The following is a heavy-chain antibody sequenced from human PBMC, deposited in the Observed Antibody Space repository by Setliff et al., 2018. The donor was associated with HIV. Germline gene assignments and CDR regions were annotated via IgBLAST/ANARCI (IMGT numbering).Heavy chain of an antibody. Sequence: GGSLRLSCAASGFTFSKYTVNWVRQAPGKGLEWVSTIYSGGSTYHADSVKGRFTLSRDTSKNTLFLQMNSLRPEDAAVYYCARVRLYNTALDYWGQGTLVTVSS. V-gene: IGHV3-66*02. J-gene: IGHJ4*02. CDR1: GFTFSKYT. CDR2: IYSGGST. CDR3: ARVRLYNTALDY. D-gene: IGHD3-3*01.